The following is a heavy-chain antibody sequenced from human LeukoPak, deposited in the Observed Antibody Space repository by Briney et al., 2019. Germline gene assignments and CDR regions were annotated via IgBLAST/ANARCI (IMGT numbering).Heavy chain of an antibody. Sequence: GGSLKISCKGSGYSFTVYCIGGVGQMPGKGLEWMGIIYPGDADTRYSPSFQGQVTIPPDKSISTAYLQWTSLKASDTAMYYGARLLRPNFIERLGSAFDIWGQGTMVTASS. CDR3: ARLLRPNFIERLGSAFDI. J-gene: IGHJ3*02. CDR1: GYSFTVYC. V-gene: IGHV5-51*01. D-gene: IGHD1-1*01. CDR2: IYPGDADT.